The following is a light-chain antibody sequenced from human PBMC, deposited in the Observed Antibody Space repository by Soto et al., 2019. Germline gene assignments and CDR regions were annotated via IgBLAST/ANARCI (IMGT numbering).Light chain of an antibody. CDR1: QSISSW. Sequence: IPINQSPAALSTSVGDRDTITCRASQSISSWLAWYQQKPGKAPKLLIYKASSLESGVPSRFSGSGSGTEFTLTISSLQPDDFATYYCQQYNSYSCTFGQGAKVDIK. V-gene: IGKV1-5*03. CDR3: QQYNSYSCT. CDR2: KAS. J-gene: IGKJ1*01.